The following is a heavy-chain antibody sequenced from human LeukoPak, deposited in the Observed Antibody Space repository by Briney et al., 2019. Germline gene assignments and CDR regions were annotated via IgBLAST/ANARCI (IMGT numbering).Heavy chain of an antibody. Sequence: PGGSLRLSCAASGFTFSSYAMHWVRQAPGKGLEWIGSIYYSGSTYYNPSLKSRVTISVDTSKNQFSLKLSSVTAADTAVYYCARESYGSGSYLGAFDYWGQGTLVTVSS. V-gene: IGHV4-39*07. CDR2: IYYSGST. J-gene: IGHJ4*02. CDR3: ARESYGSGSYLGAFDY. CDR1: GFTFSSYA. D-gene: IGHD3-10*01.